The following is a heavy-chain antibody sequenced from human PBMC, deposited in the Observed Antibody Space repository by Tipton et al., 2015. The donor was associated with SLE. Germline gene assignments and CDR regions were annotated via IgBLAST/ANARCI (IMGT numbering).Heavy chain of an antibody. J-gene: IGHJ6*03. CDR1: GGSISSGDYY. V-gene: IGHV4-39*07. Sequence: TLSLTCTVSGGSISSGDYYCIWIRQPPGKGLEWIGSIYYRGSPYYNPSLKSRVTISVDTSKNQFSLKLSSVTAADTAVYYCARDKKAPSYYYYYMDVWGKGTTVTVSS. CDR2: IYYRGSP. CDR3: ARDKKAPSYYYYYMDV.